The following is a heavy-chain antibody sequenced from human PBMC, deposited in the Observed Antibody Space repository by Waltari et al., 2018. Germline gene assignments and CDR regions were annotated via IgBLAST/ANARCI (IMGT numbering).Heavy chain of an antibody. D-gene: IGHD3-3*01. J-gene: IGHJ4*02. V-gene: IGHV4-59*01. CDR1: GGSLSSYY. CDR3: ARVDFWSGYQY. CDR2: IYYSGST. Sequence: QVQLQESGPGLVKPSETLSLTCTVSGGSLSSYYWSWIRQPPGKGLEWIGYIYYSGSTNYNPSLKSRVTISVDTSKNQFSLKLSSVTAADTAVNYCARVDFWSGYQYWGQGTLVTVSS.